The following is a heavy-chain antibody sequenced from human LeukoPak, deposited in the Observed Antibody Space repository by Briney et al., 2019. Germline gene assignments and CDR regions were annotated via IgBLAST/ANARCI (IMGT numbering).Heavy chain of an antibody. D-gene: IGHD6-13*01. V-gene: IGHV3-30*03. CDR3: SYSSSWSAAYYFDY. J-gene: IGHJ4*02. Sequence: GGSVRLSCAASGCTFSGYAMSWVRQAPGKGLEWVAVISYDGSNKYYADAVKGRFTISRDNSKNTLYLQMNSLRAEDTAVYYCSYSSSWSAAYYFDYWGQGTLGTVSS. CDR2: ISYDGSNK. CDR1: GCTFSGYA.